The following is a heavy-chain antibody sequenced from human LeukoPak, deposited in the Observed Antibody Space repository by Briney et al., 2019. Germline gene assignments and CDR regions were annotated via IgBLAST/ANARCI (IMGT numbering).Heavy chain of an antibody. Sequence: PGRSLRLSCAASGFTFSSYAMHWVRQAPGKGLEWVAVISYDGSNKYYADSVKGRFTISRDNSKNTLYLQMNSRRAEDPAVYYCARVPGIADGRWGQGTLVTVSS. CDR3: ARVPGIADGR. CDR2: ISYDGSNK. J-gene: IGHJ4*02. V-gene: IGHV3-30*04. D-gene: IGHD6-13*01. CDR1: GFTFSSYA.